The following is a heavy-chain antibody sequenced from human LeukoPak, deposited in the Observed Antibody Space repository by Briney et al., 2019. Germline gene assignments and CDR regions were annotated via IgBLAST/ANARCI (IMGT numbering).Heavy chain of an antibody. Sequence: ASVKVSCKASGGTFSSYAISWVRQAPGQGLEWMGRINPNSGGTNYAQNFQGRVTMTRDTSISTAYMELSRLRSDDTAVYYCASERGGDTSGYYSFDYWGQGTLVTVSS. V-gene: IGHV1-2*06. CDR1: GGTFSSYA. CDR3: ASERGGDTSGYYSFDY. J-gene: IGHJ4*02. D-gene: IGHD3-22*01. CDR2: INPNSGGT.